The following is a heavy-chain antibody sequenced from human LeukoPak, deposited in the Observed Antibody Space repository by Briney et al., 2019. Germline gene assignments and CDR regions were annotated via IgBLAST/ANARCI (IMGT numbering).Heavy chain of an antibody. CDR1: GYSFTTYW. CDR3: ARPGSSGWPPDY. Sequence: GESLKISCKGSGYSFTTYWIGWVRQMPGKGLEWMGIIYPGDSDTRYSPSFQGRVTISVDKSISTAFLQWSSLKASDTAIYYCARPGSSGWPPDYWGQGTLDTVSS. D-gene: IGHD6-19*01. V-gene: IGHV5-51*01. CDR2: IYPGDSDT. J-gene: IGHJ4*02.